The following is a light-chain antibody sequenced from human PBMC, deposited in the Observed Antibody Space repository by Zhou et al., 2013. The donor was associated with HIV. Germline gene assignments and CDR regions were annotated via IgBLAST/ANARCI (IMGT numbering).Light chain of an antibody. J-gene: IGKJ2*01. CDR1: QTVRSS. CDR3: QQYGLN. V-gene: IGKV3-11*01. CDR2: DAS. Sequence: EIVLTQSPATLSLSPGERATLSCRASQTVRSSLAWYQQRPGQAPRLLIFDASIRAPGIPARFSGSGSGTDFTLTISRLEPEDFAVYYCQQYGLNFGQGTKLEI.